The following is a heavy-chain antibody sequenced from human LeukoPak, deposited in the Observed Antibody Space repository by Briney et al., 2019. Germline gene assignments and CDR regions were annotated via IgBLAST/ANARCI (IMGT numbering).Heavy chain of an antibody. CDR3: ARDRAPVRLTYYYYGMDV. CDR1: GYTLTSYA. D-gene: IGHD1-1*01. CDR2: INTNTGNP. J-gene: IGHJ6*02. Sequence: ASVKVSCKASGYTLTSYAMNWVRQAPGQGLEWMGRINTNTGNPTYAQGFTGRFVFSLDTSVSTAHLQISSLKAEDTAAYYCARDRAPVRLTYYYYGMDVWGQGTTVTVSS. V-gene: IGHV7-4-1*02.